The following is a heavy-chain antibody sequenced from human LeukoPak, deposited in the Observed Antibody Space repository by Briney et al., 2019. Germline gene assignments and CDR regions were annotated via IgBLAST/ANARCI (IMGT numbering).Heavy chain of an antibody. Sequence: PGGSLRLSCAASGFTFSNSAMSWVRQSPGKGLDWVAAITYSGFNIQYADSVKGRFTISGDNSRNTLYLQMNSLRVEDTAVYYCARDLRNWYFDLWGRGNLVTVSS. CDR2: ITYSGFNI. CDR1: GFTFSNSA. J-gene: IGHJ2*01. V-gene: IGHV3-23*01. CDR3: ARDLRNWYFDL.